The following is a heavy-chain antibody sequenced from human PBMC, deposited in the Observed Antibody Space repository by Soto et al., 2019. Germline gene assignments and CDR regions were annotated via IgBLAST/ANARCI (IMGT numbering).Heavy chain of an antibody. Sequence: EVQLVESGGGLVQPGRSLRLSCAASGFTFDDYAMHWVRQAPGKGLEWVSGISWNSGSIGYADSVKGRFTISRDNAKNSLYLQMNSLRAEDTALYYCAKDKDYIWGSYAYWGQGTLVTVSS. V-gene: IGHV3-9*01. CDR1: GFTFDDYA. CDR2: ISWNSGSI. J-gene: IGHJ4*02. D-gene: IGHD3-16*01. CDR3: AKDKDYIWGSYAY.